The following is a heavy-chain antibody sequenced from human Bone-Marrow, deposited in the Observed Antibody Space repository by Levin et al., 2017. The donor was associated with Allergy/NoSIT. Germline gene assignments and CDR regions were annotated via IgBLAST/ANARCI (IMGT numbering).Heavy chain of an antibody. J-gene: IGHJ6*03. Sequence: SETLSLTCTVSGGSVSSGSYYWSWIRQPPGKGLEWIGYIYYSGCTNYNPSLKSRVTISVDTSKNQFSLKLSSVTAADTAVYYCARSRCSGGSCFPRPFYYYYMDVWGEGTTVTV. D-gene: IGHD2-15*01. CDR2: IYYSGCT. CDR1: GGSVSSGSYY. CDR3: ARSRCSGGSCFPRPFYYYYMDV. V-gene: IGHV4-61*01.